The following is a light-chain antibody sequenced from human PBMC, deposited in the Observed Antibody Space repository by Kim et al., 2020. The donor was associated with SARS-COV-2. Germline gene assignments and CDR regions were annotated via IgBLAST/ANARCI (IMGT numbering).Light chain of an antibody. CDR2: DAS. Sequence: VAPGERATLSCGASQSVSGSFLAWYQQKPGLAPRLLIYDASRRATGIPDRFSGSGSGTDFTLSISRLQPEDSAVYYCQRYGSSFTFGPGAKVDIK. CDR1: QSVSGSF. J-gene: IGKJ3*01. V-gene: IGKV3D-20*01. CDR3: QRYGSSFT.